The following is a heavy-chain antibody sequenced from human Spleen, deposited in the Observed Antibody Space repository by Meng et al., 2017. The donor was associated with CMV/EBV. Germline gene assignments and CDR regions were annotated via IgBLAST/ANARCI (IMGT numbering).Heavy chain of an antibody. CDR1: GGSISSYY. CDR3: ASGDWNSRPHTYYYYYGMDV. V-gene: IGHV4-59*01. CDR2: IYYSGST. J-gene: IGHJ6*02. Sequence: SETLSLTCTVSGGSISSYYWSWIRQPPGKGLEWIGYIYYSGSTNYNPSLKSRVTISVDTSKNQFSLKLSSVTAADTAVYYCASGDWNSRPHTYYYYYGMDVWGQGTTVTSP. D-gene: IGHD1-7*01.